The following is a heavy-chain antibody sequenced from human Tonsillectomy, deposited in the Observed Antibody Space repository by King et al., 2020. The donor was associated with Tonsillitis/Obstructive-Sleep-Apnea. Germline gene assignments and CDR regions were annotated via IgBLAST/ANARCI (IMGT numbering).Heavy chain of an antibody. Sequence: QLQESGPGLVKPSETLSLTCTVSGASISSSSYYWGWIRQPPGKGLEWIGSIYYSGSTYYNPSLKSRVTISVDTSKNQFSLKLSSVTAADTAVYYCARLRATVVTLDYWGQGTLVTVSS. CDR3: ARLRATVVTLDY. CDR2: IYYSGST. D-gene: IGHD4-23*01. J-gene: IGHJ4*02. CDR1: GASISSSSYY. V-gene: IGHV4-39*01.